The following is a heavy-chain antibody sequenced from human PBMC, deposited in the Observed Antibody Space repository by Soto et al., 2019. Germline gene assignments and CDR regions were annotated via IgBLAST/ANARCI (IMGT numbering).Heavy chain of an antibody. D-gene: IGHD3-3*01. Sequence: PSETLSLTCTVSGGSISSYYWSWIRQPPGKGLEWTGYLYYSGSTNYNPSLKSRVTISVDTSKNQFSLKLSSVTAADTAVYYCARVPSITSLYNWFDPWGQGTLVTVSS. CDR3: ARVPSITSLYNWFDP. V-gene: IGHV4-59*01. J-gene: IGHJ5*02. CDR2: LYYSGST. CDR1: GGSISSYY.